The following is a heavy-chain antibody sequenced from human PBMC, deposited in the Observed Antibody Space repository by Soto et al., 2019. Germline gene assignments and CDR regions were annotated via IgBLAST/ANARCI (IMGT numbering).Heavy chain of an antibody. CDR2: ISYDGSNK. CDR1: GFTFSSYA. V-gene: IGHV3-30-3*01. Sequence: GSLRLSCAASGFTFSSYAMHWVRQAPGKGLEWVAVISYDGSNKYYADSVKGRFTISRDNSKNTLYLQMNSLRAEDTAVYYCAREVLECIDYWGQGTLVTVSS. J-gene: IGHJ4*02. CDR3: AREVLECIDY. D-gene: IGHD1-1*01.